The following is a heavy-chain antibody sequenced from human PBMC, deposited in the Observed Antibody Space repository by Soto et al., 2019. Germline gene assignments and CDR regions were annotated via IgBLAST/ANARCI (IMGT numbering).Heavy chain of an antibody. V-gene: IGHV1-8*01. CDR3: AREKSSWYDY. CDR2: MNPNSGNT. CDR1: GYTFTSYD. Sequence: QVQLVQSGAEVKKPGASVKVSCKAPGYTFTSYDINWVRQATGQGLEWMGWMNPNSGNTDYAQMFQGRVTRTRNTSISTAYMELSSLRSEDTAVYYCAREKSSWYDYWGQGTLVTVSS. D-gene: IGHD6-13*01. J-gene: IGHJ4*02.